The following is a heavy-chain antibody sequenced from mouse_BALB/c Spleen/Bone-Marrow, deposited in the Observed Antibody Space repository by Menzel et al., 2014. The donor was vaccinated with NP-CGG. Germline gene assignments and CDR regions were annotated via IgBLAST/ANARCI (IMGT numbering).Heavy chain of an antibody. CDR2: INPSNGRT. D-gene: IGHD4-1*01. V-gene: IGHV1S81*02. CDR3: ARRERTGMNY. J-gene: IGHJ2*01. CDR1: GYTFTSYW. Sequence: QVQLKESGVELVKPGASVKLSCEASGYTFTSYWMHWVKQRPGQGLEWIGEINPSNGRTNYNEEFKSKATLTVDKSSSTAYMQLSSPTSEDSAVYYCARRERTGMNYWGQGTTLTVSS.